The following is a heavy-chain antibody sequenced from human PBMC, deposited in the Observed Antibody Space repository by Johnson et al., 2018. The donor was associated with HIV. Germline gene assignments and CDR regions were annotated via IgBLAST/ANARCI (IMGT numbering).Heavy chain of an antibody. D-gene: IGHD3-16*01. CDR1: GFTFSSYA. Sequence: VQLVESGGGLVQPGGSLRLSCAASGFTFSSYAMSWVRQAPGKGLEWVSALSGSGGSTYYAESVKGRFTISRDNSKNKLYLQMNSLRAEDTAGYYCAREGRFSDAFDIWGQGTMVTVSS. J-gene: IGHJ3*02. CDR3: AREGRFSDAFDI. CDR2: LSGSGGST. V-gene: IGHV3-23*04.